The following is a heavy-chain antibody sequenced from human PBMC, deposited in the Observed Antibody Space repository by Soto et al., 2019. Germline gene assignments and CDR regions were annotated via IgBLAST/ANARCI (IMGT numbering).Heavy chain of an antibody. D-gene: IGHD5-12*01. J-gene: IGHJ4*01. Sequence: QVQLVQSGAEVKKPGYSVKVSCKTSGGLFSVFSFNWVRQAPGQGLEWMGGVLPITGSTDYAQKFQGRLTITADRSTSNIYMELSRLTSDDTANYYCATIRVRGGPLRFEDGGQGTLISVSS. CDR1: GGLFSVFS. V-gene: IGHV1-69*06. CDR3: ATIRVRGGPLRFED. CDR2: VLPITGST.